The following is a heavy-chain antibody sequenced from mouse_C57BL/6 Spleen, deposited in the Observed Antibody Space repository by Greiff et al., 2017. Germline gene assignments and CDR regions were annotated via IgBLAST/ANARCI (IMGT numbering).Heavy chain of an antibody. CDR1: GYAFSSYW. CDR3: ARESDYYGSSLDY. J-gene: IGHJ2*01. Sequence: QVQLQQSGAELVKPGASVTISCKASGYAFSSYWMNWVKQRPGKGLEWIGQIYPGDGDTNYNGKFKGKATLTADKSSSTAYMQLSSLTSEDSAVYFCARESDYYGSSLDYWGQGTTLTVSS. V-gene: IGHV1-80*01. CDR2: IYPGDGDT. D-gene: IGHD1-1*01.